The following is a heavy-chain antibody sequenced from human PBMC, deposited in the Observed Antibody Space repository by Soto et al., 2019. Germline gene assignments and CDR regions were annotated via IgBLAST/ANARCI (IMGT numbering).Heavy chain of an antibody. CDR1: GYSFTSYG. CDR3: AREADIAAAGTPGRWFDP. D-gene: IGHD6-13*01. J-gene: IGHJ5*02. V-gene: IGHV1-18*01. CDR2: ISAYNGNT. Sequence: QVQLVQSGAEVKKPGASVKVSCKASGYSFTSYGISWVRQAPGQGLEWMGWISAYNGNTDYAQKFQRRVTMTTDTSTTTAYMELRSLRSDDTAMYYCAREADIAAAGTPGRWFDPWGQGTLVTVSS.